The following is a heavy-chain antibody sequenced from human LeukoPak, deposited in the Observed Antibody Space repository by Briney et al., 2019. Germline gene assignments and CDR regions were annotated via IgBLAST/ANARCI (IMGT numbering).Heavy chain of an antibody. Sequence: ASVKVSCKASGYTFTSYGISWVRQAPGQGLEWMGWISAYNGNTNYAQKLQGRVTMTTDTSTSTAYMELRSLRSDDTAVYYCAKQVTIFGVVIGAFDIWGQGTMVTVSS. V-gene: IGHV1-18*01. CDR2: ISAYNGNT. D-gene: IGHD3-3*01. CDR1: GYTFTSYG. J-gene: IGHJ3*02. CDR3: AKQVTIFGVVIGAFDI.